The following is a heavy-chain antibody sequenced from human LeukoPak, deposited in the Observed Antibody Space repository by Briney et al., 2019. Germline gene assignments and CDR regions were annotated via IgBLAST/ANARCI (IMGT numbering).Heavy chain of an antibody. CDR1: GFTFSSYA. V-gene: IGHV3-23*01. D-gene: IGHD3-22*01. CDR2: ISGSGGST. CDR3: AKERLGDLITMIVVAQGGLVDY. Sequence: PGGSLRLSCAASGFTFSSYAMSWVRQAPGKGLERVSAISGSGGSTYYADSVKGRFTISRDNSKNTLYLQMNSLRAEDTAVYYCAKERLGDLITMIVVAQGGLVDYWGQGTLVTVSS. J-gene: IGHJ4*02.